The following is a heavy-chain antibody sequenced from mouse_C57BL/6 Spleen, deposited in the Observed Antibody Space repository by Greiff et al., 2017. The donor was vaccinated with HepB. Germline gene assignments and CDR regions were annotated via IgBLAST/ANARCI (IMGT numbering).Heavy chain of an antibody. Sequence: EVKLVESGPELVKPGDSVKISCKASGYSFTGYFMNWVMQSHGKSLEWIGRINPYNGDTFYNQKFKGKATLTVDKSSSTAHMELRSLTSEDSAVYYCAREGDYYGSSGYFDVWGTGTTVTVSS. CDR2: INPYNGDT. D-gene: IGHD1-1*01. CDR1: GYSFTGYF. V-gene: IGHV1-20*01. J-gene: IGHJ1*03. CDR3: AREGDYYGSSGYFDV.